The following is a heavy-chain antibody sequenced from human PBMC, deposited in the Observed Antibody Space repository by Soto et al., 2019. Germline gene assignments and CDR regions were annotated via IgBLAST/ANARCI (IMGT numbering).Heavy chain of an antibody. D-gene: IGHD3-22*01. J-gene: IGHJ4*02. CDR3: ARDLGYYDSSGYFVY. Sequence: QVQLVESGGGLVKPGGSLRLSSAASGFTFSDYYMSWIREAPGKGLEGVSYISTRDSIYYADSVKGRFTISRDNAKNSLDLQMNSLRAEDTAVYYCARDLGYYDSSGYFVYWGQGTLVTVSS. V-gene: IGHV3-11*01. CDR2: ISTRDSI. CDR1: GFTFSDYY.